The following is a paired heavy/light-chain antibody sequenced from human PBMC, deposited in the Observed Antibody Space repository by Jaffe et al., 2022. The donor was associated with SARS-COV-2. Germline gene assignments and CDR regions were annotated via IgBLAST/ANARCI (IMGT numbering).Heavy chain of an antibody. J-gene: IGHJ5*02. CDR2: IYYSGTT. CDR3: ARHGSGSRDWFDP. CDR1: GGSISSTSYY. Sequence: QLQLQESGPGLVKPSETLSLTCTVSGGSISSTSYYWGWIRQPPGKGLEWIGSIYYSGTTYHNPSLKSRVTISVDTSKNQFSLKLNSVTAADTAVYYCARHGSGSRDWFDPWGQGTLVSVSS. D-gene: IGHD3-10*01. V-gene: IGHV4-39*01.
Light chain of an antibody. V-gene: IGKV1-39*01. CDR1: QSIANF. J-gene: IGKJ2*01. CDR2: AAS. Sequence: DIQMTQSPSSLSASVGDRVTITCRASQSIANFLNWYQQKPGKVPKVLIYAASSLRSGVPSRFSGSGSGTDFTLTISSLQPEDFATYYCQQSYSTPYTFGQGTKLEIK. CDR3: QQSYSTPYT.